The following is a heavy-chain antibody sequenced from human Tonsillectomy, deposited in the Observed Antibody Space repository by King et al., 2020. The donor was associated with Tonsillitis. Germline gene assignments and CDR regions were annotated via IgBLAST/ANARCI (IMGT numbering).Heavy chain of an antibody. CDR1: GDSITNYY. Sequence: LQLQESGPGLVKPSETLSLTCTVSGDSITNYYWSWIRQPPGKGLEWIGYIDYSGSTNYNPSLKSRVPMSVDTSKNQFSLKVNSVTAGDTAVYYCARHLNPYWYFDLWGRGTLVTVSS. CDR2: IDYSGST. V-gene: IGHV4-59*08. J-gene: IGHJ2*01. CDR3: ARHLNPYWYFDL.